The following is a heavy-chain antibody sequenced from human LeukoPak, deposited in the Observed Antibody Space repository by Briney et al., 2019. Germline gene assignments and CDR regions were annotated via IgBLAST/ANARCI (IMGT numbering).Heavy chain of an antibody. Sequence: SETLSLTCAVYGGSFSGYDWSWIRQPPGKGLEWIGEINHSGSTNYNPSLKSRVTISVDTSKNQFSLKLSSVTAADTAVYYCARGHVNDYFDYWGQGTLVTVSS. V-gene: IGHV4-34*01. J-gene: IGHJ4*02. CDR3: ARGHVNDYFDY. CDR2: INHSGST. CDR1: GGSFSGYD.